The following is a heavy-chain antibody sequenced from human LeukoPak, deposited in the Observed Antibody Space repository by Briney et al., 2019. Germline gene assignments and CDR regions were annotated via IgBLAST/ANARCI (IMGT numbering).Heavy chain of an antibody. Sequence: GASVKVSCKASGYTFTSYGISWVRQAPGQGLEWMGWISAYNGNTNYAQKLQGRVTMTTDTSTSTAYMELRSLRSDDTAVYYCARGSMPHTIFGGAFDIWGQGTMVTVSS. CDR3: ARGSMPHTIFGGAFDI. V-gene: IGHV1-18*01. D-gene: IGHD3-3*01. CDR2: ISAYNGNT. J-gene: IGHJ3*02. CDR1: GYTFTSYG.